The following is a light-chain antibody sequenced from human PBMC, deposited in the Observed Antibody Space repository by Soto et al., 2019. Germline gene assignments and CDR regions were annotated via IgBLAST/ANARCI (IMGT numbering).Light chain of an antibody. Sequence: DIQMTQSPSTLSASVGDRVTITCRASQSIGSLLAWYQQKPGKAPKLLIYDASNLETGVPSRFSGSVSGTDFTLTISSLQPEDFATYYCQQANSFPLFTFGPGTKVDIK. CDR1: QSIGSL. CDR3: QQANSFPLFT. J-gene: IGKJ3*01. CDR2: DAS. V-gene: IGKV1-5*01.